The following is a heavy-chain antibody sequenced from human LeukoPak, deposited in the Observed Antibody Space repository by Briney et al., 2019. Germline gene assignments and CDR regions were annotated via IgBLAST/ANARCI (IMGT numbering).Heavy chain of an antibody. D-gene: IGHD6-13*01. J-gene: IGHJ6*03. CDR1: GGSISSHY. Sequence: SETLSLTCTVSGGSISSHYWSWIRQPPGKGLEWIGYIYYSGSTNYNPSLKSRVTISVDTSKNQFSLKLSSVTAADTAVYYCARVGYSSSWYAGHYYMDVWGKGTTVTVSS. CDR2: IYYSGST. V-gene: IGHV4-59*11. CDR3: ARVGYSSSWYAGHYYMDV.